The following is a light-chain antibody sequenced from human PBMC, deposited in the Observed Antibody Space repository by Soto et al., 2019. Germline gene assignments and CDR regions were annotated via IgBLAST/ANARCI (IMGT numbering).Light chain of an antibody. V-gene: IGKV3-15*01. CDR1: QSVSSK. CDR2: GAS. CDR3: QQYNNWPRIA. Sequence: EVAMKQSPATLSVSPGERATLSCRASQSVSSKLAWYQQKPGQAPRLLIYGASTRATGIPARFSGSGSGTEFTLTISSLQSEDFAIYYCQQYNNWPRIAFGLGTRLEL. J-gene: IGKJ5*01.